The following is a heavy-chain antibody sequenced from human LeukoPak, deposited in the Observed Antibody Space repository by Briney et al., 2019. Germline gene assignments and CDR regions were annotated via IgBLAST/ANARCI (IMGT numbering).Heavy chain of an antibody. D-gene: IGHD6-19*01. CDR1: GFTFSIYA. Sequence: GRSLRLSCAAAGFTFSIYAMSWARQAAGKGLEWVSVINSNGGTAHYAGSVEGRFTISRANSKHIVSLQMNSLRADDTAIYFCVRDRGSRRYYMDLWGQGTLVTVSS. V-gene: IGHV3-23*01. CDR2: INSNGGTA. J-gene: IGHJ4*02. CDR3: VRDRGSRRYYMDL.